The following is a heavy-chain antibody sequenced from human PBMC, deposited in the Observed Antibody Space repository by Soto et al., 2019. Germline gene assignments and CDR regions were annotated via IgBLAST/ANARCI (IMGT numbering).Heavy chain of an antibody. CDR1: GGTFSNYA. J-gene: IGHJ4*02. CDR2: IIPIFGTA. CDR3: ASLWFGELFREDVRV. V-gene: IGHV1-69*01. Sequence: QVQLVQSRAEVKKPGSAVKVSCKAAGGTFSNYAISWVRQAPGQGLEWMGGIIPIFGTANYAQKFQGRVTITADESTSTAYMELSSLRSEDTAVYYCASLWFGELFREDVRVCGQGTLVTVSS. D-gene: IGHD3-10*01.